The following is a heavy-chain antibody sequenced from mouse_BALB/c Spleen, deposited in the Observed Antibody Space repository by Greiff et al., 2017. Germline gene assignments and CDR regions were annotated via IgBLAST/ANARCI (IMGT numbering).Heavy chain of an antibody. D-gene: IGHD2-4*01. CDR2: IDPFNGGT. J-gene: IGHJ4*01. Sequence: EVQLQQSGPELMKPGASVKISCKASGYSFTSYYMHWVKQSHGKSLEWIGYIDPFNGGTSYNQKFKGKATLTVDKSSSTAYMHLSSLTSEDSAVYYCARSGDYEFLYAMDYWGQGTSVTVSS. V-gene: IGHV1S135*01. CDR1: GYSFTSYY. CDR3: ARSGDYEFLYAMDY.